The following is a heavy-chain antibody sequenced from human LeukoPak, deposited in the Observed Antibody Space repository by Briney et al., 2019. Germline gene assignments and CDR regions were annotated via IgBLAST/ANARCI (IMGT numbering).Heavy chain of an antibody. V-gene: IGHV4-59*12. Sequence: KSSETLSLTCTVSGGSIRSYYWSWIRQPPGKGLEWIGYIYYSGSTNYNPSLKSRVTISVDTSKNQFSLKLSSVTAADTAVYYCARKLKYYYGMDVWGQGTTVTVSS. D-gene: IGHD4-23*01. CDR3: ARKLKYYYGMDV. CDR2: IYYSGST. J-gene: IGHJ6*02. CDR1: GGSIRSYY.